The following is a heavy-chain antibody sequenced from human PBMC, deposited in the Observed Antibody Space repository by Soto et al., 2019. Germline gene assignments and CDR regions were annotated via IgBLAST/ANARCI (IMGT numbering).Heavy chain of an antibody. V-gene: IGHV3-30-3*01. CDR1: GFTFSSYA. J-gene: IGHJ6*02. Sequence: QVQLVESGGGVVQPGRSLRLSCAASGFTFSSYAMHWVRQAPGKGLEWVAVISYDGSNKYYADSVKGRFTISTDNSKNTLHLQMNSLRAEDTAVYYCARDIVATIDYYYYGMDVWGQGTTVTVSS. CDR2: ISYDGSNK. CDR3: ARDIVATIDYYYYGMDV. D-gene: IGHD5-12*01.